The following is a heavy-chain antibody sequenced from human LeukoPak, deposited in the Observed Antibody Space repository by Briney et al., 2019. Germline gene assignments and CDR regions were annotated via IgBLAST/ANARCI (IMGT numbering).Heavy chain of an antibody. CDR3: ARVDRYGGNGDFDY. CDR1: GGSISSGDYS. Sequence: SETLSLTCTVSGGSISSGDYSWSWIRQPPGKGLEWIGYIYYSGSTYYNPSLKSRVTISVDTSKNQFSLKLSSVTAADTAVYYCARVDRYGGNGDFDYWGQGTLVTVSS. V-gene: IGHV4-30-4*01. D-gene: IGHD2-15*01. J-gene: IGHJ4*02. CDR2: IYYSGST.